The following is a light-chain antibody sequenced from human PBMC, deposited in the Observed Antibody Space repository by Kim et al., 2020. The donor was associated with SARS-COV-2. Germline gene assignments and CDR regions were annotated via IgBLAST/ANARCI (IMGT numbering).Light chain of an antibody. J-gene: IGKJ1*01. Sequence: DIQMTQSPSSLSASVGDRVTINGRASQSISSYLNWYQQKPGKAPKLLIYAASSLQSGVPSRFSGSGSGTDFTLTISSLQPEDFATYYCQQSYSTPRTFGKGTKVDIK. CDR3: QQSYSTPRT. V-gene: IGKV1-39*01. CDR2: AAS. CDR1: QSISSY.